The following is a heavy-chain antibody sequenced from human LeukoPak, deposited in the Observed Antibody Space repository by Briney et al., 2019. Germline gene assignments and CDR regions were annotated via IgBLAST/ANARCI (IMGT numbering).Heavy chain of an antibody. V-gene: IGHV3-30*02. J-gene: IGHJ4*02. CDR1: GFTFSSYG. CDR3: ANIMYSGSYIDY. D-gene: IGHD1-26*01. Sequence: GGSLRLSCAASGFTFSSYGMHWVRQAPGKGLEWVAFIRYDGSNKYYADSVKGRFTISRDNSKNTLYLQMNSLRAEDTAVYYCANIMYSGSYIDYWGQGTLVTVSS. CDR2: IRYDGSNK.